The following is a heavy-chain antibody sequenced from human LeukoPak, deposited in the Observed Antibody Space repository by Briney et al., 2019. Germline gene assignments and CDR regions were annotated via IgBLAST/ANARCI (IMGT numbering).Heavy chain of an antibody. J-gene: IGHJ4*02. CDR2: LNEDGSKI. V-gene: IGHV3-7*03. CDR3: ARAVTSMDGY. D-gene: IGHD5-18*01. CDR1: GFSFRSYR. Sequence: PGRSLRLSCAAPGFSFRSYRMTRVRQAPGKGLEWVASLNEDGSKISYVGSVKGRFTISRDNAQNSLYLQMNSLTAEDTAVYYCARAVTSMDGYWGQGTLVTVSS.